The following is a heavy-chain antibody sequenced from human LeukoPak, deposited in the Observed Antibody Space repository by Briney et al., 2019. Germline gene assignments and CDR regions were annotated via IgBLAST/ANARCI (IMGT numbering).Heavy chain of an antibody. CDR1: GFTFSSYS. CDR2: ISSSSSYI. V-gene: IGHV3-21*01. D-gene: IGHD3-3*01. CDR3: ARGDDFESGEFDY. Sequence: PGGSLRLSCAASGFTFSSYSMNWVRQAPGKGLGWVSSISSSSSYIYYADSVKGRFTISRDNAKNPLYLQMNSLRAEDTAVYYCARGDDFESGEFDYWGQGTLVTVSS. J-gene: IGHJ4*02.